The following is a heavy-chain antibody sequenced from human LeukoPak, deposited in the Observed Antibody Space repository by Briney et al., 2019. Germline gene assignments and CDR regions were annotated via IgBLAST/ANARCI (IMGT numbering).Heavy chain of an antibody. J-gene: IGHJ4*02. CDR2: IHPGDSDT. V-gene: IGHV5-51*01. Sequence: GESLKISCKGSDYRFTSYWIAWGRQMPGKGLEWMGIIHPGDSDTRYSPSFQGQVTISADKSISTAYLQWSSLKASDTAMYYCARRRSGSYTDYWGQGTLVTVSS. CDR3: ARRRSGSYTDY. CDR1: DYRFTSYW. D-gene: IGHD1-26*01.